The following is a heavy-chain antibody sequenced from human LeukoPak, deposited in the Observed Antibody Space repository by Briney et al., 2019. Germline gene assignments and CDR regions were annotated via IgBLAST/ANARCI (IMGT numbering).Heavy chain of an antibody. CDR3: AKDLPWGVVVAATLGY. V-gene: IGHV3-23*01. CDR2: ISGSGGST. D-gene: IGHD2-15*01. CDR1: GFTFSSYA. Sequence: GVSLRLSCAASGFTFSSYAMSWVRQAPGKGLEWVSAISGSGGSTYYADYVKGRFTISRDNSKNTLYLQMNSLRAEDTAVYYCAKDLPWGVVVAATLGYWGQGTLVTVSS. J-gene: IGHJ4*02.